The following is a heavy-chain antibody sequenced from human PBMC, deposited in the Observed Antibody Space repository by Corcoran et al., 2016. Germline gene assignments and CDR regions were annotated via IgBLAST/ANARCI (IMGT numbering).Heavy chain of an antibody. J-gene: IGHJ5*02. D-gene: IGHD4-17*01. CDR3: ARDHPQDTDPTAPSEINWFDP. CDR1: GFTFSSYS. CDR2: ISSSSSYI. Sequence: EVQLVESGGGLVKPGGSLRLSCAASGFTFSSYSMNWVRQAPGKGLEWVSSISSSSSYIYYADSVKGRFTISRDNAKNSLYLQMNSLRAEDTAVYYCARDHPQDTDPTAPSEINWFDPWGQGTLVTVSS. V-gene: IGHV3-21*01.